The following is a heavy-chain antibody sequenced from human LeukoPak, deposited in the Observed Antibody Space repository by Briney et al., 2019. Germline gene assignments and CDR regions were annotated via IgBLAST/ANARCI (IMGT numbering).Heavy chain of an antibody. Sequence: ASVKVSCKASGYPFTSYDINWVRQATGQGLEWMGGMNPNSGNTGYAQKFQGRVTMTRDTSISTAYMELSSLRSDDTAVYYCARTWGSLDYWGQGALVTVSS. CDR3: ARTWGSLDY. CDR1: GYPFTSYD. J-gene: IGHJ4*02. V-gene: IGHV1-8*01. D-gene: IGHD7-27*01. CDR2: MNPNSGNT.